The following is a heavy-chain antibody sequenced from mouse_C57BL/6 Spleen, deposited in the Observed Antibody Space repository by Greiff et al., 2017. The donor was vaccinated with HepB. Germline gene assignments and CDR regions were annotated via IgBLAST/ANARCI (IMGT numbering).Heavy chain of an antibody. V-gene: IGHV1-62-2*01. J-gene: IGHJ2*01. Sequence: VQGVESGAELVKPGASVKLSCKASGYTFTEYTIHWVKQRSGQGLEWIGWFYPGSGSIKYNEKFKDKATLTADKSSSTVYMELSRLTSEDSAVYFCARHEEKGSGSSSFDYWGQGTTLTVSS. CDR1: GYTFTEYT. CDR3: ARHEEKGSGSSSFDY. CDR2: FYPGSGSI. D-gene: IGHD1-1*01.